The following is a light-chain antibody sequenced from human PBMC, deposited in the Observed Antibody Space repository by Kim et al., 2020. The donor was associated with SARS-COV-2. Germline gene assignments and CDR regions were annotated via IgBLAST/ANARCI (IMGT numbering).Light chain of an antibody. J-gene: IGKJ4*01. V-gene: IGKV1-39*01. Sequence: DIQMTQSPSSLAASVGDRVTIACRASQSIDTFLNWYQQKPGKAPKLLIYGASTLQSGVPSRFSGSGSGTDFTLTISSLQPEDFATYYCQQSHTAPLLIFGGGTKLEI. CDR2: GAS. CDR3: QQSHTAPLLI. CDR1: QSIDTF.